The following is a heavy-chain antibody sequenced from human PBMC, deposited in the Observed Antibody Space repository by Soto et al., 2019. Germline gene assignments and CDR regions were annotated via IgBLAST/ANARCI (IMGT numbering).Heavy chain of an antibody. Sequence: TSETLSLTCTVSGGSVSSGSYYWSWIRQPPGKGLEWIGNAYYSGSTNYNPSLESRVTISVDTSKNQFSLKLSSVTAADTAVYYCARQTDSYYTFDAFDIWGQGTMVTVSS. CDR3: ARQTDSYYTFDAFDI. CDR2: AYYSGST. J-gene: IGHJ3*02. D-gene: IGHD3-22*01. CDR1: GGSVSSGSYY. V-gene: IGHV4-39*01.